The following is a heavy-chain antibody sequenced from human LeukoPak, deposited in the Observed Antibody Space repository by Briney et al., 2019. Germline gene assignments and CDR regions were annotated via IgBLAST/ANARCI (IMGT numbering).Heavy chain of an antibody. Sequence: GDSLKISCKASGYTFTKYWIGWVRQRPGKGLERMGIVFPDDSDTRYDPSFEGQVTISADKSISTAYLQWSSLKASDTAMYYCAIRVSGSYSFHSWGQGTLVTVSS. CDR1: GYTFTKYW. CDR3: AIRVSGSYSFHS. J-gene: IGHJ4*02. V-gene: IGHV5-51*01. CDR2: VFPDDSDT. D-gene: IGHD1-26*01.